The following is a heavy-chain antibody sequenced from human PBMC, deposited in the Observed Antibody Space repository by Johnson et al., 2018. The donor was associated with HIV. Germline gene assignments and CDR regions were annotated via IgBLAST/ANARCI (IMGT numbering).Heavy chain of an antibody. J-gene: IGHJ3*02. CDR3: GRRRYSGSWQEAFDI. CDR1: GFTFSTHH. V-gene: IGHV3-64*01. D-gene: IGHD1-26*01. CDR2: ISPNGDST. Sequence: EVQLLESGGGLVQPGGSLRLSCAGSGFTFSTHHMQWVRQAPGKGLQFVSAISPNGDSTYYANSVQGRFIIFRDNSKNTVYLQMGSLRVEDMAVYYCGRRRYSGSWQEAFDIWGQGTMVTVSS.